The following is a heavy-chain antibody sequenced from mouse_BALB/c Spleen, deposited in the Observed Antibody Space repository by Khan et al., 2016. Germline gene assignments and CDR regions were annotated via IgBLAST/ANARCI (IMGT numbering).Heavy chain of an antibody. D-gene: IGHD2-4*01. V-gene: IGHV9-3-1*01. Sequence: QIQLVQSGPELKKPGETVKISCKASGYTFTNYGMNWVKQAPGKGLKWMGWINTYTGEPTYADNFKGPAAFTLETSASTAYLRLNNLKDEDSSTCLCARGGEDYAYVGVPYWGQGTLVTISA. CDR1: GYTFTNYG. J-gene: IGHJ3*01. CDR3: ARGGEDYAYVGVPY. CDR2: INTYTGEP.